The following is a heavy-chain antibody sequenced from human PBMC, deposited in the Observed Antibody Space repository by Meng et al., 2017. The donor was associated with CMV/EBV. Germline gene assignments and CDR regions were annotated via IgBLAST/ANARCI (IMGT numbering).Heavy chain of an antibody. V-gene: IGHV4-34*01. J-gene: IGHJ4*02. D-gene: IGHD3-22*01. CDR2: INYSGST. CDR3: ARGRNYYDSSGLGLDY. Sequence: SETLSLTCAVYGGSFSGYYWSWIRQPPGKGLEWIGEINYSGSTNYNPSLKSRVTISVDTSKNQFSLKLSSVTAADTAVYYCARGRNYYDSSGLGLDYWGQGTLVTVSS. CDR1: GGSFSGYY.